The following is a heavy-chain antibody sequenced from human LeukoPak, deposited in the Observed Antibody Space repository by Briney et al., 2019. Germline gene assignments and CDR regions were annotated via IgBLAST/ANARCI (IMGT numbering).Heavy chain of an antibody. CDR1: GYTFSSYA. V-gene: IGHV3-23*01. Sequence: GGSLRLSCADSGYTFSSYAMSWVRQAPGKGLEWVSAISGSGGSTYYADSVKGRFSISRDNSKNTLYLQMNSLRAEDTAVYYCAKHRAPPVSGGQGTLVTVSS. J-gene: IGHJ1*01. CDR2: ISGSGGST. CDR3: AKHRAPPVS. D-gene: IGHD6-6*01.